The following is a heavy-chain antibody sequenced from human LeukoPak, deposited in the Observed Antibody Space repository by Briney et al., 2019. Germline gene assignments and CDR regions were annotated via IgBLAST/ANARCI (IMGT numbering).Heavy chain of an antibody. Sequence: ASVKVSCKASGYTFNDYYMHWVRQAPGQGLEWMGRINPDSGGTDYAQKFQGRVTMTRDTSITTAYMDLDRLRSDDTAVYYCARLGENGLLTGYFYPWGQGAMVTVSS. CDR1: GYTFNDYY. J-gene: IGHJ5*02. CDR3: ARLGENGLLTGYFYP. D-gene: IGHD3-9*01. CDR2: INPDSGGT. V-gene: IGHV1-2*02.